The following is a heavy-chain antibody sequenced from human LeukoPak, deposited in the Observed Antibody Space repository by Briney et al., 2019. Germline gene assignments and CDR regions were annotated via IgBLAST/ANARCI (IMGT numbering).Heavy chain of an antibody. D-gene: IGHD2-15*01. CDR3: ARALNPLPGTYYFDY. CDR1: GASINSHY. CDR2: INISGST. Sequence: TETLSLTCSVSGASINSHYWTWIRQPAGKGLEWIGRINISGSTHYSPSLMSRVTMSVDTSKNQISLNLISVTAADTAVYYCARALNPLPGTYYFDYWGQGTLVTVSS. V-gene: IGHV4-4*07. J-gene: IGHJ4*02.